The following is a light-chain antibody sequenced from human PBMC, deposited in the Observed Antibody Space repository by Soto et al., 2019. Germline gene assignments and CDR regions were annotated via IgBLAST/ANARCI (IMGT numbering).Light chain of an antibody. CDR3: QQRSTWLYS. Sequence: EIVLTQSPATLSLSPGERATLSCRASQSVSSYLAWYQQKPGQAPRLLIYDASNRATGIPARFSGSGSGTDFTLTISSLAPEDFAVYYCQQRSTWLYSFDQGTKLEIK. CDR1: QSVSSY. CDR2: DAS. V-gene: IGKV3-11*01. J-gene: IGKJ2*03.